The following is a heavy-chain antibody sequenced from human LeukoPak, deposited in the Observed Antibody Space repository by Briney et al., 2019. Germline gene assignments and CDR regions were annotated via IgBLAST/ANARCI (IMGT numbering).Heavy chain of an antibody. V-gene: IGHV1-18*01. CDR2: ISAYNGNT. D-gene: IGHD3-22*01. CDR1: GYTFTSYG. J-gene: IGHJ3*02. CDR3: AREAPYYYDSSGSYI. Sequence: VASVKVSCKASGYTFTSYGISWVRQAPGQGLEWMGWISAYNGNTNYAQKLQGRVTMTTDTSTSTAYMELRSLRSDDTAVYYCAREAPYYYDSSGSYIWGQGTMVTVSS.